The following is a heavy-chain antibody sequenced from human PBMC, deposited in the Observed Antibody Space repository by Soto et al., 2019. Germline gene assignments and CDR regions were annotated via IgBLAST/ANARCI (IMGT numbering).Heavy chain of an antibody. J-gene: IGHJ4*02. V-gene: IGHV1-18*04. Sequence: GASVKVSCKASGYTFTSYGISWVRQAPGQGLEWMGWISAYNGNTNYAQKLQGRVTMTTDTSTSTAYMELRSLRSDDTAVYYCARDTLPIEHGSYYSDYWGQGTLVTVSS. CDR1: GYTFTSYG. CDR2: ISAYNGNT. D-gene: IGHD1-26*01. CDR3: ARDTLPIEHGSYYSDY.